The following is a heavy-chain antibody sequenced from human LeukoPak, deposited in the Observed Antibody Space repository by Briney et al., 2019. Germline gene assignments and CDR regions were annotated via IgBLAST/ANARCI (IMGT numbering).Heavy chain of an antibody. J-gene: IGHJ4*02. V-gene: IGHV4-59*01. Sequence: SETLSLTCTVSGGSISTFHWTWIRQPPGKGLEWIGYVYYNGSTNYNPSLKSRVTISVDTSRSQFSLKLNSVTAADTAVYYCARQAAAGTSPFDYWGQGTLVTVSS. CDR1: GGSISTFH. CDR2: VYYNGST. D-gene: IGHD6-13*01. CDR3: ARQAAAGTSPFDY.